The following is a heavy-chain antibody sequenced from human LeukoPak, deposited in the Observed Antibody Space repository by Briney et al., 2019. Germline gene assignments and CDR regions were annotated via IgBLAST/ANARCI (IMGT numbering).Heavy chain of an antibody. V-gene: IGHV1-69*05. CDR1: GGTFSSYA. D-gene: IGHD4-17*01. J-gene: IGHJ4*02. CDR2: IIPIFGTA. Sequence: ASVKVSCKASGGTFSSYAISWVRQAPGQGLEWMGGIIPIFGTANYAQKFQGRVTMTRDTSTSTVYMELSSLRSEDTAVYYCAREYGSSVTTGDYWGQGTLVTVSS. CDR3: AREYGSSVTTGDY.